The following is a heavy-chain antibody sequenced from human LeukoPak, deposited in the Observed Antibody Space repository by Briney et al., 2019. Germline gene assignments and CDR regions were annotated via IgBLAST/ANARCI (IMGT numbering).Heavy chain of an antibody. CDR1: GGSISSYY. V-gene: IGHV4-59*12. Sequence: SETLSLTCTVSGGSISSYYWSWIRQPPRKGLEWIGYIYYSGSTNYNPSLKSRVTISVDTSKNQFSLKLSSVTAADTAVYYCARGRPGSHYEPFDYWGQGTLVTVSS. CDR3: ARGRPGSHYEPFDY. CDR2: IYYSGST. D-gene: IGHD3-10*01. J-gene: IGHJ4*02.